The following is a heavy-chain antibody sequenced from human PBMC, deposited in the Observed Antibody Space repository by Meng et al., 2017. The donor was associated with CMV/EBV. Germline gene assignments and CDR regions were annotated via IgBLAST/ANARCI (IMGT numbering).Heavy chain of an antibody. Sequence: SETLSLTCAVYGGSFSGYYWSWIRQPPGKGLEWIGEINHSGSTNYNPSLKRRVTISVDTSKNQFSLKLSSVTAADTAVYYCARAAYGSGPWGQGTLVTVSS. V-gene: IGHV4-34*01. CDR1: GGSFSGYY. D-gene: IGHD3-10*01. CDR2: INHSGST. J-gene: IGHJ5*02. CDR3: ARAAYGSGP.